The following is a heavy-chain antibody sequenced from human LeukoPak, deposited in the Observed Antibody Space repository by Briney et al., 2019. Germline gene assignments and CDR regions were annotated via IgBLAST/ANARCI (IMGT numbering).Heavy chain of an antibody. CDR2: IYRGGST. J-gene: IGHJ5*02. Sequence: GGSLRLSCAASGFTFSSYEMNWVRQAPGKGLEWVSAIYRGGSTYYADSVKGRFTISRDDSTNTLYLQMNSLRDDDTAVYYCARGSGIAVADNWFNWLDPWGQGTLVTVSS. D-gene: IGHD6-19*01. V-gene: IGHV3-53*01. CDR1: GFTFSSYE. CDR3: ARGSGIAVADNWFNWLDP.